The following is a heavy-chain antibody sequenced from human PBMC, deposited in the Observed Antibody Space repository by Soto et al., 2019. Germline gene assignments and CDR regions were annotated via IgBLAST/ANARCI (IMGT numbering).Heavy chain of an antibody. CDR2: ISDDGRNY. CDR3: AKVHWNFLVYYFDY. CDR1: GFTFTSYA. J-gene: IGHJ4*02. Sequence: MQLLESGGDVVQPGRSLRLSCEASGFTFTSYAMHWVRQAPGKGLEWVAVISDDGRNYYYADSVKGRFTISRDNSKNTLFLQMNSLRAEDTAVYYCAKVHWNFLVYYFDYWGQGTLVTVSS. D-gene: IGHD1-7*01. V-gene: IGHV3-30*18.